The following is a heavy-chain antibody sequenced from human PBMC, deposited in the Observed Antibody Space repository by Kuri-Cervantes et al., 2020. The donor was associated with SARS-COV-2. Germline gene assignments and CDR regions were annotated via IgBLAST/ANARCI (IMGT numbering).Heavy chain of an antibody. V-gene: IGHV4-59*01. CDR3: ARRFGDYGQFDY. Sequence: SETLSLTCRVSGGSISSYYWSWIRQPPGKGLEWIGNIYFTGNTNYNPALGSRVTISIDTPKNQFSLMLGSLTAADTAVYYCARRFGDYGQFDYWGQGTLVTVSS. D-gene: IGHD2-21*01. CDR1: GGSISSYY. CDR2: IYFTGNT. J-gene: IGHJ4*02.